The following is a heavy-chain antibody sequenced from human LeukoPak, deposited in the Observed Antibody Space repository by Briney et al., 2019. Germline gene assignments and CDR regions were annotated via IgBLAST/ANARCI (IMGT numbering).Heavy chain of an antibody. D-gene: IGHD1-20*01. J-gene: IGHJ4*02. CDR3: ARRHNSDDY. Sequence: GSVKVSCKASGYTFTNYYIYWVRQAPGQGLEWMGIINPSGGGTTYAQTFLGRISMTRDMSTSTVYMELSSLRSEDTAVYYCARRHNSDDYWGQGTLVTVSS. V-gene: IGHV1-46*01. CDR1: GYTFTNYY. CDR2: INPSGGGT.